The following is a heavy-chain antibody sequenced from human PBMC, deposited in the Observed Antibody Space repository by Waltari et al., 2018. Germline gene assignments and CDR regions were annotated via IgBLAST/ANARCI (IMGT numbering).Heavy chain of an antibody. V-gene: IGHV3-74*01. J-gene: IGHJ6*02. Sequence: EEQLVESGGGLVQPGDSLRLSCAASGFTYSHHWMHWVRQAPGQGLVWVSRINGDGSTSNYADSVKGRFTISRDNTKKTLYLQMKRLRVEDTAVYYCARLASKTYRSPVPGRDYYYGLDVWGQGTTVTVSS. CDR3: ARLASKTYRSPVPGRDYYYGLDV. CDR1: GFTYSHHW. CDR2: INGDGSTS. D-gene: IGHD6-13*01.